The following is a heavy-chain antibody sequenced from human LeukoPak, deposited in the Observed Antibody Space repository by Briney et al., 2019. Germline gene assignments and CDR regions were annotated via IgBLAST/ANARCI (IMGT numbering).Heavy chain of an antibody. Sequence: NPSGSLTLSCAASEVAFSDYYMNWLCHAPGKGLEWVSYISSGGSTIYYADSVNGRFTISRDNAKNSLYLQQNSLRAEDTAVYYCAREKGGDYGSGTFLDLWGQGNMVTVSS. CDR3: AREKGGDYGSGTFLDL. CDR1: EVAFSDYY. V-gene: IGHV3-11*01. CDR2: ISSGGSTI. J-gene: IGHJ5*02. D-gene: IGHD3-10*01.